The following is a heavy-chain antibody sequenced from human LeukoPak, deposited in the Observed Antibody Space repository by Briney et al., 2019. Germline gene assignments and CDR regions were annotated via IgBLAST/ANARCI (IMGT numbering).Heavy chain of an antibody. CDR1: GITFSSYS. V-gene: IGHV3-30-3*01. CDR2: ISYDGSNK. CDR3: AKGGPVSGNYYFFDY. D-gene: IGHD1-26*01. J-gene: IGHJ4*02. Sequence: GGSLRLSCAASGITFSSYSMHWVRQAPGKGLEWVAVISYDGSNKYYADSVKGRFTISRDNSKNTLYLQMNSLRAEDTAVYYCAKGGPVSGNYYFFDYWGQGTLVTVSS.